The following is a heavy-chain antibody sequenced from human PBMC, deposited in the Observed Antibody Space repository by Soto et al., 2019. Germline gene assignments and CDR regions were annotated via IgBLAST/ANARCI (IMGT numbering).Heavy chain of an antibody. J-gene: IGHJ2*01. CDR1: GFTFSSYA. CDR3: ARPISGDWYFDL. CDR2: ISYDGSNK. D-gene: IGHD3-3*01. Sequence: QVQLVESGGGVVQPGRSLRLSCAASGFTFSSYAMHWVRQAPGKGLEWVAVISYDGSNKYYADSVKGRFTISSDNSKNTLYLQMNSLRAEDTAVYYCARPISGDWYFDLWGRGTLVTVSS. V-gene: IGHV3-30-3*01.